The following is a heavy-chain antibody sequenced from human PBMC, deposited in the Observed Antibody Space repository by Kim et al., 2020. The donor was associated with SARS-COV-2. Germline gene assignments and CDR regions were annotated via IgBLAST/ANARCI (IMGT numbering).Heavy chain of an antibody. CDR1: GGSISSGVYY. Sequence: SETLSLTCTVSGGSISSGVYYWSWIRQHPGKGLEWIGYIYYSGSTYYNPSLKSRVTISVDTSKNQFSLKLSSVTAADTAVYYCASLRWLQAPAYYFDYWGQGTLVAVSS. D-gene: IGHD5-12*01. J-gene: IGHJ4*02. V-gene: IGHV4-31*03. CDR3: ASLRWLQAPAYYFDY. CDR2: IYYSGST.